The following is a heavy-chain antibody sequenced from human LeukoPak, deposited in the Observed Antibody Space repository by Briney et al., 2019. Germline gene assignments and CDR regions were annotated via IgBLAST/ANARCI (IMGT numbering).Heavy chain of an antibody. J-gene: IGHJ4*02. V-gene: IGHV4-59*01. CDR2: IYYSGST. CDR3: ARGVEERRGVLIDY. Sequence: SETLSLICTVSGGSISSYYWSWIRQPPGKGLVWVGYIYYSGSTNYNPSLKSRVTISVDTSKNQFSLKLSSVTAADTAVYYCARGVEERRGVLIDYWGQGTLVTVSS. CDR1: GGSISSYY. D-gene: IGHD3-10*01.